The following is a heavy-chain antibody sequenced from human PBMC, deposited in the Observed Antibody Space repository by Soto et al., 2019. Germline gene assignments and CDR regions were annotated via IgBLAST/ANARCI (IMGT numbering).Heavy chain of an antibody. J-gene: IGHJ5*02. CDR2: INHSGST. CDR1: GGSFSGYY. D-gene: IGHD3-10*01. Sequence: SETLSLTCAVYGGSFSGYYWSWIRQPPGKGLELIGEINHSGSTNYNPSLKSRVTISVDTSKNQFSLKLSSVTAADTAVYYCARVTYGSGTTTKKNWFDPWGQGTLVTVSS. CDR3: ARVTYGSGTTTKKNWFDP. V-gene: IGHV4-34*01.